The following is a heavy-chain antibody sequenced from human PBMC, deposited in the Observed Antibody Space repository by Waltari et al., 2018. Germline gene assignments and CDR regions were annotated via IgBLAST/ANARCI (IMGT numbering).Heavy chain of an antibody. CDR2: IRYDGSNK. CDR3: AHLYGDYYYYYGMDV. J-gene: IGHJ6*02. V-gene: IGHV3-30*02. Sequence: VQLLESGGGLVQPGGSLRLSCAASGFTFSSYGMHWVRQAPGKGLEWVAFIRYDGSNKYYADSVKGRFTISRDNSKNTLYLQMNSLRAEDTAVYYCAHLYGDYYYYYGMDVWGQGTTVTVSS. D-gene: IGHD3-10*01. CDR1: GFTFSSYG.